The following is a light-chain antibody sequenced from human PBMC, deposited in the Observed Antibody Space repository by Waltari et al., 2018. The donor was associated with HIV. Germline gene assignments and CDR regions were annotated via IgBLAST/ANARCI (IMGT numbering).Light chain of an antibody. CDR1: NSNIGSNS. J-gene: IGLJ3*02. Sequence: QSVLTQPHSASGTPGQRVTISCSGSNSNIGSNSVYWYQQFPGTAPKLLIHRDNQRPSGVPDRFSGSKSGTSASLAISGLRSEDEADYYCAAWDHSLSARVFGGGTKMTVL. CDR3: AAWDHSLSARV. V-gene: IGLV1-47*01. CDR2: RDN.